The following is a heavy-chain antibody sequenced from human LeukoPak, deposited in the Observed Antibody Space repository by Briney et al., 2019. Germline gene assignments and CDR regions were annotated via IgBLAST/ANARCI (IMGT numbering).Heavy chain of an antibody. CDR3: ARGTGGGWFDMDY. Sequence: SETLSLTCTVSGGSISSNYWSWIRQPPGKGLEWIGYIYYSRSTNYNPSLKSRVTISVDTSKNQFSLKLSSVTAADTAVYYCARGTGGGWFDMDYWGQGTLVTVSS. V-gene: IGHV4-59*01. CDR2: IYYSRST. CDR1: GGSISSNY. D-gene: IGHD6-19*01. J-gene: IGHJ4*02.